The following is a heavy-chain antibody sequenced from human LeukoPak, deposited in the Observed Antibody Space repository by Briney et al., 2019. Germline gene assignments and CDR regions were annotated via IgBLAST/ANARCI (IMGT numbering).Heavy chain of an antibody. CDR3: ARETAHCGGDCFDY. CDR1: GFTFSSYE. V-gene: IGHV3-48*03. CDR2: IGVGDSTI. Sequence: PGGSLRLPCAASGFTFSSYEFNCARQAPGKGLEWVSYIGVGDSTIYYADSVRHRFTTSREKAKNALYLQLNSLRAEDTAVYYCARETAHCGGDCFDYWGQGTLVTVSS. J-gene: IGHJ4*02. D-gene: IGHD2-21*01.